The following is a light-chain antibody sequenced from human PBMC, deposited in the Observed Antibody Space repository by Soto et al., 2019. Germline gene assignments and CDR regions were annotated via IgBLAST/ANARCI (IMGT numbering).Light chain of an antibody. CDR3: SSYTRSSTVL. V-gene: IGLV2-14*03. J-gene: IGLJ2*01. CDR1: SNGVGSYNF. CDR2: DVS. Sequence: QSVLTQPASVSGSPGQSITISCIGTSNGVGSYNFVSWYQKHPNTAPRLIIYDVSNRPSGVSNRFSGSKSDNTASLTISGLQAEDEADYYCSSYTRSSTVLFGGGTKLTVL.